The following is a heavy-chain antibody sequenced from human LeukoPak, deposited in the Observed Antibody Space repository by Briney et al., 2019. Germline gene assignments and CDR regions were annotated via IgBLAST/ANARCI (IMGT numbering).Heavy chain of an antibody. CDR1: GFTFSSYS. CDR3: ARTPDYSSGWYNWYFDL. V-gene: IGHV3-48*04. J-gene: IGHJ2*01. Sequence: GGSLRLSCAASGFTFSSYSMNWVRQAPGRGLEWVSYISSSSSTIYYADSVKGRFIISRDNAKNSLYLQMNSLRAEDTAVYYCARTPDYSSGWYNWYFDLWGRGTLVTVSS. D-gene: IGHD6-19*01. CDR2: ISSSSSTI.